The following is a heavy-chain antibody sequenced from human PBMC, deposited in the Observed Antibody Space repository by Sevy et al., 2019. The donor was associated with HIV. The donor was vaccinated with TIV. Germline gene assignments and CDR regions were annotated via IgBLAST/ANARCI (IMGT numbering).Heavy chain of an antibody. V-gene: IGHV3-48*03. J-gene: IGHJ6*03. Sequence: GGSLRLSCAASGFTFSSYEMNWVRQAPGKGLEWVSYISSSGSTIYSADSVKGRFTISRDNAKNSLYLQMNSLRAEDTAVYYCARDGNSDYYYYMDVWGKGTTVTVSS. CDR2: ISSSGSTI. CDR3: ARDGNSDYYYYMDV. CDR1: GFTFSSYE. D-gene: IGHD4-4*01.